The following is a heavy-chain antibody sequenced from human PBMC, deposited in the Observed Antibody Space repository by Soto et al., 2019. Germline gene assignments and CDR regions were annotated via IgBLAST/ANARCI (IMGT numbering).Heavy chain of an antibody. CDR2: IYHRGTT. Sequence: PSETLSLTCTVSGGSISSYYWSWIRQPPGKGLEWIGYIYHRGTTNYSPSLKSRVTISADMSKNQFSLKLSSMTAADTAVYYCARAIRRGGGFDYWGQGTLVTVSS. D-gene: IGHD3-10*01. J-gene: IGHJ4*02. CDR3: ARAIRRGGGFDY. V-gene: IGHV4-59*01. CDR1: GGSISSYY.